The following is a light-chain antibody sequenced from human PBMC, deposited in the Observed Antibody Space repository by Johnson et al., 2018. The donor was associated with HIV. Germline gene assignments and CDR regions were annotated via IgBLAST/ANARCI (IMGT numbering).Light chain of an antibody. CDR3: GSWDSSLSAFV. CDR1: SSNIGNSY. J-gene: IGLJ1*01. V-gene: IGLV1-51*01. CDR2: DNN. Sequence: QSVLTQSPSVSAAPGQKVTISCSGSSSNIGNSYVSWYQQLPGTAPKLHIYDNNKRPSEIPDRFSGSKSGTSATLGITGLQTGDETDYYCGSWDSSLSAFVFGTGTKVTVL.